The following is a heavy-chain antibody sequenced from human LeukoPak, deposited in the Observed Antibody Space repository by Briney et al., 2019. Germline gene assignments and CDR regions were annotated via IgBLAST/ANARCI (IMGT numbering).Heavy chain of an antibody. CDR1: GGSISSYY. D-gene: IGHD3-22*01. CDR3: ARDAIYYYDSSGYYYRPIDY. V-gene: IGHV4-39*07. J-gene: IGHJ4*02. Sequence: PSETLSLTCTVSGGSISSYYWGWIRQPPGKGLEWIGSIYYSGSTYYNPSLKSRVTISVDTSKNQFSLKLSSVTAADTAVYYCARDAIYYYDSSGYYYRPIDYWGQGTLVTVSS. CDR2: IYYSGST.